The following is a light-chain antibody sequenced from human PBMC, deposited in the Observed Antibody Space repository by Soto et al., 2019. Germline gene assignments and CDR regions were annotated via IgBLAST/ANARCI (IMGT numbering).Light chain of an antibody. Sequence: DIQMTQSPSSLSASVGDRVTITCRASQGISNHLAWFQQKPGKAPRSLIYAADGLQSGVPSKFSGSRSGTDFTLTINSLQPEDFATYYCQHYYSYPVTFGGGTRVEIK. CDR1: QGISNH. CDR3: QHYYSYPVT. J-gene: IGKJ4*01. CDR2: AAD. V-gene: IGKV1-16*02.